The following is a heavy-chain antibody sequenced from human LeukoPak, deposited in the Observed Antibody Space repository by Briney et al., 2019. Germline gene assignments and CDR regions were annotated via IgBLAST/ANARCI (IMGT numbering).Heavy chain of an antibody. CDR3: ERERSSSSDY. CDR2: IYHSGST. Sequence: PSETLSHTCAVSGYSISSGYYWGWVRQPPGKGLEWIGSIYHSGSTYYNPSLKSRVTISVDTSKNQFSLKLSSVTATDAAIYYCERERSSSSDYWGQGTLVTVSS. CDR1: GYSISSGYY. V-gene: IGHV4-38-2*02. D-gene: IGHD6-6*01. J-gene: IGHJ4*02.